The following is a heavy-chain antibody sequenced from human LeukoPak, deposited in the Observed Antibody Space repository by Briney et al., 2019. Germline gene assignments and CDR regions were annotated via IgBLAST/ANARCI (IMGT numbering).Heavy chain of an antibody. D-gene: IGHD3-3*01. CDR1: GGSISSYY. V-gene: IGHV4-59*01. CDR2: IYYSGST. Sequence: PSETLSLTCTVSGGSISSYYWSWIRQPPVKGLEWIGYIYYSGSTNYNPSLKSRVTISVDTSKNQFSLKLSSVTAADTAVYYCARSGPRSYYDFWSGIDAFDIWGQGTMVTVSS. CDR3: ARSGPRSYYDFWSGIDAFDI. J-gene: IGHJ3*02.